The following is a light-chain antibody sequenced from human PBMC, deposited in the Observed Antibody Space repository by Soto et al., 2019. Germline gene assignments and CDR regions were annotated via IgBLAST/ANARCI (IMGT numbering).Light chain of an antibody. CDR2: KAS. Sequence: DIQMTQSPSTLSASVGDRVTITCLASQSISTYLAWYQQEPGKAPKLLIYKASSLESGVPSRFSGSGSGTEFTLTISSLQPDDFATYYCQQYNSYRWTFGLGTKVDIK. CDR1: QSISTY. J-gene: IGKJ1*01. V-gene: IGKV1-5*03. CDR3: QQYNSYRWT.